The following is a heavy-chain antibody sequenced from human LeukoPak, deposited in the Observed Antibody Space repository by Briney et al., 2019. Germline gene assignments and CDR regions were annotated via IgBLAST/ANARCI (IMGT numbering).Heavy chain of an antibody. D-gene: IGHD3-10*01. CDR1: GFTFTTYW. J-gene: IGHJ4*02. CDR3: AKVANYYCGSDTYYFFEH. Sequence: PGGSLRLSCAASGFTFTTYWMSWVPQAPGKGLEWVANIKQDGAEKYYVDSVKGRFTISRDNAKNSLYLQMNSLRVEDTAVYYCAKVANYYCGSDTYYFFEHWGQGTPVTASS. V-gene: IGHV3-7*01. CDR2: IKQDGAEK.